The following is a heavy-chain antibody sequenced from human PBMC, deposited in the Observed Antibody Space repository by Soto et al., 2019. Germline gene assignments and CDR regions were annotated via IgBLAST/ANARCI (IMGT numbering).Heavy chain of an antibody. J-gene: IGHJ3*02. CDR3: ASLYDSSGYYYDSDAFDI. Sequence: QVQLVESGGGLVKPGGSLRLSCAASGFTFSDYYMSWIRQAPGKGLEWVSYISSSSSYTNYADSVKGRFTISRDNAKNSLYLQMNSLRAEDTAVYYCASLYDSSGYYYDSDAFDIWGQGTMVTVSS. D-gene: IGHD3-22*01. V-gene: IGHV3-11*06. CDR1: GFTFSDYY. CDR2: ISSSSSYT.